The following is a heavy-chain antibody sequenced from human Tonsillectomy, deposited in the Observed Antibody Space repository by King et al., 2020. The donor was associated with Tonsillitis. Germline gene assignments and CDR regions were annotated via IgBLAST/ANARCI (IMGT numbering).Heavy chain of an antibody. CDR2: ISYDGSDK. D-gene: IGHD6-25*01. CDR1: GFMFSSFG. CDR3: AKDMGLGVTAAGLDA. J-gene: IGHJ5*02. V-gene: IGHV3-30*18. Sequence: QLVQSGGGVVQPGRSLRLSCAASGFMFSSFGMHWVRQAPGKGLEWVSVISYDGSDKYYADSVKGRFTISRDNSKNTLYLQMNSLSAEATAVYYCAKDMGLGVTAAGLDAWGQGPPVTV.